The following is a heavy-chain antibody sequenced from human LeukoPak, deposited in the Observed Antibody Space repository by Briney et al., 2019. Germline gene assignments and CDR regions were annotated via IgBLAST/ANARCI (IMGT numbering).Heavy chain of an antibody. D-gene: IGHD1-26*01. Sequence: ASVKVSCTASGHTFTSYDINWVRQATGQGLEWMGWMNPNSGNTGYAQKFQGRVTMTRDTSTSTVYMELSSLRSEDTAVYYCASEDYSGSYGNAFDIWGQGTMVTVSS. V-gene: IGHV1-8*01. CDR1: GHTFTSYD. CDR3: ASEDYSGSYGNAFDI. CDR2: MNPNSGNT. J-gene: IGHJ3*02.